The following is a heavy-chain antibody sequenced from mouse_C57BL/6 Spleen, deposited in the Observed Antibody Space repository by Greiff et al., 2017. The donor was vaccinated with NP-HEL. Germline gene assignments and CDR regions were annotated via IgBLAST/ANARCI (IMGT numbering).Heavy chain of an antibody. CDR2: ISSDSSTI. CDR3: TRDDYDAMDY. CDR1: GFTFSDYG. J-gene: IGHJ4*01. V-gene: IGHV5-17*01. Sequence: EVKLVESGGGLVKPGGSLKLSCAASGFTFSDYGMHWVRQAPEKGLEWVAYISSDSSTIYYADTVKGRFTISRDNAKNTLFLQMTSLRSEDTAMYYCTRDDYDAMDYWGQGTSVTVSS.